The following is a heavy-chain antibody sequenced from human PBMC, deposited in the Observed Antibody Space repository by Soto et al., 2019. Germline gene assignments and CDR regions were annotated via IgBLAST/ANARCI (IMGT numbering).Heavy chain of an antibody. CDR3: ARSRGGPFDY. CDR1: GFTFSNYS. Sequence: EVQLVESGGGLVQPGGSLRLSCAASGFTFSNYSTNWVRQAPGKGLEWVSYIRSSNSIIYYADSVKGRFSISRDNAKNSLYLQMNSLRDEDTAVYYCARSRGGPFDYWGQGTLVTVSS. D-gene: IGHD6-25*01. J-gene: IGHJ4*02. V-gene: IGHV3-48*02. CDR2: IRSSNSII.